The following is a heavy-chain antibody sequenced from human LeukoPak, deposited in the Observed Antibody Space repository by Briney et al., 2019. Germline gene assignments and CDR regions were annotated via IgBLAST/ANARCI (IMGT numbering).Heavy chain of an antibody. V-gene: IGHV1-2*02. CDR2: INPNSGGT. Sequence: ASVKVSCKASVYTFTGYYMHWVRQAAGQGLEWMGWINPNSGGTNYAQKFQGRVTMTRDTSISTAYMELSRLRSDDTAVYYCARPYSGSYDFDYWGQGTLVTVSS. CDR3: ARPYSGSYDFDY. J-gene: IGHJ4*02. D-gene: IGHD1-26*01. CDR1: VYTFTGYY.